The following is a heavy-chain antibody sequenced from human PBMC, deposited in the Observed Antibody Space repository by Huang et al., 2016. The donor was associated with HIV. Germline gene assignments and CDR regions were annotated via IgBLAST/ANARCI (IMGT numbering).Heavy chain of an antibody. Sequence: QVQLVQSGAEVKKPGSSVKVSCKASGGTFSSYAISWVRQAPGQGLEWMGGIIPIFGTANYAQEFQGRVTITADESTSTAYMELSSLRSEDTAVYYCARVESRRYYDSSGYYYWGQGTLVTVSS. CDR3: ARVESRRYYDSSGYYY. CDR1: GGTFSSYA. V-gene: IGHV1-69*01. J-gene: IGHJ4*02. D-gene: IGHD3-22*01. CDR2: IIPIFGTA.